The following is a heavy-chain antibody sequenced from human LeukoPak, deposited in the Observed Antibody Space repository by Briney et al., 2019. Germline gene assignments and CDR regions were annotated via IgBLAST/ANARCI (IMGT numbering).Heavy chain of an antibody. CDR2: IQRDGSVK. CDR1: GFTFSNYW. J-gene: IGHJ4*02. Sequence: GGSLRLSCAASGFTFSNYWMNWVRQAPGKGLEWVASIQRDGSVKYYVESVKGRFTISRDNAKNSLYLQMNSLRAEDTAVYYCARQGYSSGKWGQGTLVTVSS. CDR3: ARQGYSSGK. V-gene: IGHV3-7*01. D-gene: IGHD6-19*01.